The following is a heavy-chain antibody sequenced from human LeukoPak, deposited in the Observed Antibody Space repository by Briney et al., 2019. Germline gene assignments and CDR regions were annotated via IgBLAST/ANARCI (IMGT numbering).Heavy chain of an antibody. CDR1: GFTFSSYA. J-gene: IGHJ4*02. CDR3: AKIGYCTNGVCYPFGY. V-gene: IGHV3-23*01. D-gene: IGHD2-8*01. CDR2: ISGSGGST. Sequence: GGSLRLSCAASGFTFSSYAMSWVRQAPGKGLEWVSAISGSGGSTYYADSVKGRFTISRDNSKNTLYLQMNSLRAEDTAVYYCAKIGYCTNGVCYPFGYWGQGTLVTVSS.